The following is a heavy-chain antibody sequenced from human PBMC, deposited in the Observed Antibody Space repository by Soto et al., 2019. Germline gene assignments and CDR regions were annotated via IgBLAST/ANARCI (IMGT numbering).Heavy chain of an antibody. CDR1: GFTFSSYG. CDR3: ARDCLPHGYYVDY. Sequence: PGGSLRLSCAASGFTFSSYGMHWVRQAPGKGLEWVEVIWYDGSNKYYADSVKGRFTISRDNSKNTLYLQMNSLRAEDTAVYYCARDCLPHGYYVDYWGQGTLVTVSS. CDR2: IWYDGSNK. V-gene: IGHV3-33*01. J-gene: IGHJ4*02. D-gene: IGHD3-22*01.